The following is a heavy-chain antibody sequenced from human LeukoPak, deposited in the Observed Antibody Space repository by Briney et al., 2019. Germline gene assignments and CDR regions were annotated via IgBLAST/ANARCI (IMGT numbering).Heavy chain of an antibody. J-gene: IGHJ5*02. CDR1: GVTFHNFY. V-gene: IGHV3-74*01. CDR3: ARVFFFNLVP. D-gene: IGHD2/OR15-2a*01. CDR2: ISSDGSTT. Sequence: GGSLRLSCVVSGVTFHNFYIYWVRQAPGKGLEWISRISSDGSTTYYADFVKGRFTISRDNAKHTVYLHLNSLRAEDPATYYCARVFFFNLVPWGPGTLVSVSS.